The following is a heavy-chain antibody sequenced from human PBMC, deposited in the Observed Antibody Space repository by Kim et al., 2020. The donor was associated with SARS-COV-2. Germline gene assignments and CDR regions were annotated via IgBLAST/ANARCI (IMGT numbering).Heavy chain of an antibody. CDR3: ARDRGTSRWLHPWYFDL. CDR1: GGSLSTYY. V-gene: IGHV4-59*01. Sequence: SETLSLTCTVSGGSLSTYYWSWIRQPPGKGLEWIGYIYYTGSTKYNPSLKSRVIISVDTSKNQFSLELNSVTAADTAVYYCARDRGTSRWLHPWYFDLWGRGSLVTVSS. D-gene: IGHD3-10*01. CDR2: IYYTGST. J-gene: IGHJ2*01.